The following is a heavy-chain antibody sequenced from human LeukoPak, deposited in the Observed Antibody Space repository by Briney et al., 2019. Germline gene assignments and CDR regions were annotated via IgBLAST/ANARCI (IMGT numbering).Heavy chain of an antibody. CDR2: IFYSGST. D-gene: IGHD4-17*01. CDR3: ARDLVTVTKGFDV. V-gene: IGHV4-59*01. CDR1: GVSISNYY. Sequence: PAETLSLTCTVSGVSISNYYWTWIRQPPGKGLEWIGYIFYSGSTNYNPSLKSRVTISIDTSKNQFSLKLRSVTAADTAVYYCARDLVTVTKGFDVWGQGTMVSVSS. J-gene: IGHJ3*01.